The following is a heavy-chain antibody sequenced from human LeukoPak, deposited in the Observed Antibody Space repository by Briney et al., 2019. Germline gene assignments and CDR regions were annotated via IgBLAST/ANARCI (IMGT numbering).Heavy chain of an antibody. CDR2: IYHSGST. CDR1: GSSISSAYY. V-gene: IGHV4-38-2*01. D-gene: IGHD1-20*01. J-gene: IGHJ4*02. CDR3: AGGDNWNVRI. Sequence: SETLSLTCAVSGSSISSAYYWGWIRQPPGKGLEWIGSIYHSGSTYYNPSLKSRVTISVDTSKNQFSLKLSSVTAAGTAVYYCAGGDNWNVRIWGQGTLVTVSS.